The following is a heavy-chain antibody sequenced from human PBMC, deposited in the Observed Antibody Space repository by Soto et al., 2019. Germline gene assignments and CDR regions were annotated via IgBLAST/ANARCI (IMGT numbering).Heavy chain of an antibody. V-gene: IGHV4-61*01. Sequence: SETLSLTFSVSGGSVSIDSYYWSLIRQPPGAGLEWIGYIYFSGNNNYKPSIESRVTILVDSYKNKFSTKLSYVTEADTEVYYCARSPGSGDYVDYWGQGTLVTVSS. CDR2: IYFSGNN. CDR1: GGSVSIDSYY. CDR3: ARSPGSGDYVDY. D-gene: IGHD4-17*01. J-gene: IGHJ4*02.